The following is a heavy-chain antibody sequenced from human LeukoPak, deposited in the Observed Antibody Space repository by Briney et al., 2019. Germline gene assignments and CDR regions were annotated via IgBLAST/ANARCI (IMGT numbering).Heavy chain of an antibody. J-gene: IGHJ4*02. Sequence: PSETLSLTCTVSGYSISSGYYWGWIRQPPGKGLEWIGSIYHSGSTYYNPSLKSRVTISVDTSKNQFSLKLSSVTAADTAVYYCARDDLRSSTSDDYWGQGTLVIVSS. CDR3: ARDDLRSSTSDDY. CDR2: IYHSGST. CDR1: GYSISSGYY. D-gene: IGHD6-6*01. V-gene: IGHV4-38-2*02.